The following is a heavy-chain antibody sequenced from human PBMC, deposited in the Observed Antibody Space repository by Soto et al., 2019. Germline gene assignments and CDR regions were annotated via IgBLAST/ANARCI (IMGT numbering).Heavy chain of an antibody. J-gene: IGHJ4*02. Sequence: GGSLRLSCAASGLTFSSYAMSWVRQGPGKGLEWVSGISGSGGSTHYADSVKGRFTISRDNSKNTLYLQMNSLRAEDTAVYYCAKAPDYGEPELDYWGQGTLVTGSS. CDR3: AKAPDYGEPELDY. CDR2: ISGSGGST. D-gene: IGHD4-17*01. CDR1: GLTFSSYA. V-gene: IGHV3-23*01.